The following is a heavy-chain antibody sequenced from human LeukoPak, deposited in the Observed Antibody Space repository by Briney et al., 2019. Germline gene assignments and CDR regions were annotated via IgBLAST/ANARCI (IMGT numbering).Heavy chain of an antibody. V-gene: IGHV3-23*01. CDR2: ISGSGGST. CDR3: ARVSSSGYYSANFDY. J-gene: IGHJ4*02. D-gene: IGHD3-22*01. CDR1: GFTFSSYA. Sequence: GGSLRLSCAASGFTFSSYAMSWVRQAPGKGLEWVSAISGSGGSTYYADSVKGRFTISRDNSKNTLYLQMNSLRAEDTAVYYCARVSSSGYYSANFDYWGQGTLVTVSS.